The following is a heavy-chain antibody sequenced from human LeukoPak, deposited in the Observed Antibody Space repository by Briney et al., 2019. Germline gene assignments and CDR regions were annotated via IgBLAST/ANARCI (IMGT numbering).Heavy chain of an antibody. J-gene: IGHJ5*02. Sequence: GGSLRLSCTDSELTVSRNYMAWVRQAPGKGLECVSVIYTGGRTFCADSVRGRLTISRDISKNTVSLQMNSLKAEDTAVYFCARVEMATSSLDLWGQGTLVIVSS. CDR3: ARVEMATSSLDL. D-gene: IGHD5-24*01. CDR1: ELTVSRNY. V-gene: IGHV3-53*01. CDR2: IYTGGRT.